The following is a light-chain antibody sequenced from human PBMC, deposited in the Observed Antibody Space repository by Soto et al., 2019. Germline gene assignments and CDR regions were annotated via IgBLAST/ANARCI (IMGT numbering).Light chain of an antibody. CDR1: QSVSSSY. V-gene: IGKV3-20*01. CDR3: QKYGSTPKT. J-gene: IGKJ1*01. CDR2: GAS. Sequence: EIVLTQSPGTLSLSPGERATLSCRASQSVSSSYLAWYQQKPGQAPRLLIYGASSRATGIPDRFSGSGSGTDFTLTNSRLEPEDYAVYYSQKYGSTPKTFGQGTKVEIK.